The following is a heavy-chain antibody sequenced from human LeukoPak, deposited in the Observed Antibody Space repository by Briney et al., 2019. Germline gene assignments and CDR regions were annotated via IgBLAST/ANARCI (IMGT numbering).Heavy chain of an antibody. CDR2: INHSGST. CDR1: GGSFSGYY. Sequence: PSETLSLTCAASGGSFSGYYWSWIRQPPGKGLEWIGEINHSGSTNYNPSLKSRVTISVDTSKNQFSLKLSSVTAADTTVYYCAASRYDYGDYVPLVYWGQGTLVTVSS. J-gene: IGHJ4*02. D-gene: IGHD4-17*01. V-gene: IGHV4-34*01. CDR3: AASRYDYGDYVPLVY.